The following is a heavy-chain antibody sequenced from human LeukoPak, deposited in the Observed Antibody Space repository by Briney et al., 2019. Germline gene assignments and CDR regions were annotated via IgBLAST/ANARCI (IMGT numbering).Heavy chain of an antibody. Sequence: SETLSLTSTVSGGSISSYYWSWIRQPPGKGLVWWVYIYYSGSTNYNPSLNSRVTISVGTSKNQFSLKLSSVTAADTALYYCARHLGFCSTTSCYPWFDPWGQGTLVTVSS. D-gene: IGHD2-2*01. J-gene: IGHJ5*02. CDR1: GGSISSYY. CDR2: IYYSGST. CDR3: ARHLGFCSTTSCYPWFDP. V-gene: IGHV4-59*01.